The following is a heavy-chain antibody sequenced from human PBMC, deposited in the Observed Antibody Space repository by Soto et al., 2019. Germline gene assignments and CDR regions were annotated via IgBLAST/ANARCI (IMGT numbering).Heavy chain of an antibody. Sequence: GASVKVSCKASGYTFSGFYMHWVRQAPGQGLEWMGWINPNSGGTKSAEKFQGRVTMTRDTSISTAYLEWTTLRASDSAMYYCARHSLATQPGDYWGQGTRVTVSS. J-gene: IGHJ4*02. CDR3: ARHSLATQPGDY. CDR2: INPNSGGT. V-gene: IGHV1-2*02. CDR1: GYTFSGFY. D-gene: IGHD5-12*01.